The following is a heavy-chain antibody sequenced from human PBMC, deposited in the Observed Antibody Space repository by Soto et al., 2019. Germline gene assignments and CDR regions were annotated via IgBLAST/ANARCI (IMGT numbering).Heavy chain of an antibody. CDR1: GFSLSTYGVG. CDR2: IYWDDDK. CDR3: ARPYYDSVSYYYYFDL. J-gene: IGHJ2*01. D-gene: IGHD3-22*01. Sequence: QVTLKESGPTLVKPTQTLTLTCTFSGFSLSTYGVGVAWIRQPPGRALEWLALIYWDDDKRYSPSLKRRLTITKDTSKTQVVLTMTSMDPVDTATYYCARPYYDSVSYYYYFDLWGRGTLVTVSS. V-gene: IGHV2-5*02.